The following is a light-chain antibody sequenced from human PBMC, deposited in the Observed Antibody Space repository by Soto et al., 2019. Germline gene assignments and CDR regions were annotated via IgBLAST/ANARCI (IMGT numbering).Light chain of an antibody. Sequence: QSVLTQPPSASGTPGQRVTISCSGGSSNIGTNSVNWYQQLPGRAPKLLIYNNDLRPSGVPDRFSGSKSGTSASLAISGLQSEDEADYSCEAWDDSLNGFYVFGIGTKVTVL. V-gene: IGLV1-44*01. CDR3: EAWDDSLNGFYV. CDR1: SSNIGTNS. J-gene: IGLJ1*01. CDR2: NND.